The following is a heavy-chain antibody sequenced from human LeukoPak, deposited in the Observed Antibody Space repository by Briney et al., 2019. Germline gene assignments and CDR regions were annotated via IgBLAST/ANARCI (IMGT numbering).Heavy chain of an antibody. CDR3: ARVTGYMIEDYFDY. CDR1: GGSISSYY. D-gene: IGHD3-22*01. V-gene: IGHV4-59*01. CDR2: IYYSGST. Sequence: SETLSLTCTVSGGSISSYYWSWIRQPAGKGLEWIGYIYYSGSTNYNPSLKSRVTISVDTSKNQFSLRLSSVTAADTAVYYCARVTGYMIEDYFDYWGQGTLVTVSS. J-gene: IGHJ4*02.